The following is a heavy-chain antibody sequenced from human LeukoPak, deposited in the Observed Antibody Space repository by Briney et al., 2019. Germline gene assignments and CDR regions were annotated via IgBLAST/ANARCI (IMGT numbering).Heavy chain of an antibody. V-gene: IGHV4-30-2*01. Sequence: SQTLSLTCAVSGGSISSGGYSWNWIRQPPGKGLEWIGYIYHDGSTYYSPSFKSRVTMSVDTSKNQFSLKLSSVTAADTAVYYCARDNVAFYYYYYMDVWGKGTTVTVSS. J-gene: IGHJ6*03. D-gene: IGHD2-15*01. CDR3: ARDNVAFYYYYYMDV. CDR2: IYHDGST. CDR1: GGSISSGGYS.